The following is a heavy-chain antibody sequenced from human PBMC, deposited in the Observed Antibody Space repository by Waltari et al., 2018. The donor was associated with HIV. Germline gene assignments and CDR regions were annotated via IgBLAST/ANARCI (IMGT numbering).Heavy chain of an antibody. J-gene: IGHJ4*02. D-gene: IGHD3-16*01. Sequence: TFSDYYTHWVRQAPGQGLEWMGWIDPNSGGTNYAQKFQGRVTMTRDTSTSTAYMELSRLRSDDTAVYYCAREGFGFDYWGQGTLVTVSS. CDR3: AREGFGFDY. V-gene: IGHV1-2*02. CDR2: IDPNSGGT. CDR1: TFSDYY.